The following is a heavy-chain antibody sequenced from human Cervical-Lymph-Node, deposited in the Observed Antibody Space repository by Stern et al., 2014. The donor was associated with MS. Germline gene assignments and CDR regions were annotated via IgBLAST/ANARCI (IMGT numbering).Heavy chain of an antibody. J-gene: IGHJ5*02. V-gene: IGHV2-26*01. CDR1: GFSLNNPTMG. Sequence: QVTLKESGPVLVKHTETLTLTCTVSGFSLNNPTMGVSWIRQPPGKALEWLATLFFNDEKSYSTSLKSRLTISKDISKSQVVLTMSNMDPVDTATYSCARTSYYSDSGTWVGWFDPWGQGTLVTVSS. CDR3: ARTSYYSDSGTWVGWFDP. D-gene: IGHD3-10*01. CDR2: LFFNDEK.